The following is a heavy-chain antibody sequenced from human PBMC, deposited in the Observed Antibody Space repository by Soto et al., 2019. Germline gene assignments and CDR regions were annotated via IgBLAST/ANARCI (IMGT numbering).Heavy chain of an antibody. D-gene: IGHD3-10*01. CDR3: AIDDAAGGFDP. V-gene: IGHV3-48*01. CDR1: GFTFSSYS. Sequence: EVQLVESGGGLVQPGGFLRLSCAASGFTFSSYSMDWVRQAPGKGLEWVSYISRSSSTIYYADSVKGRFTISRDNAKNSLYLQMNGLRAEDTGVYYCAIDDAAGGFDPWGQGTLVTVSS. CDR2: ISRSSSTI. J-gene: IGHJ5*02.